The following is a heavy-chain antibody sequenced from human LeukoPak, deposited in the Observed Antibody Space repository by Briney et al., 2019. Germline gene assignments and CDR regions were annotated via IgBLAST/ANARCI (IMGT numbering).Heavy chain of an antibody. CDR2: INSDGSST. CDR3: AREIEGTTVTFPL. J-gene: IGHJ4*02. V-gene: IGHV3-74*01. CDR1: GFTFSSYW. Sequence: PGGSLRLSCAASGFTFSSYWMHWVRQAPGKGLVWVSRINSDGSSTSYADSVKGRFTISRDNAKNTLYLQMNSLRAEDTALYYCAREIEGTTVTFPLWGQGTLVTVSS. D-gene: IGHD4-17*01.